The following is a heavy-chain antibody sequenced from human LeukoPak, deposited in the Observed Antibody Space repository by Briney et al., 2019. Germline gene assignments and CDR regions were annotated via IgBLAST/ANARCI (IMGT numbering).Heavy chain of an antibody. CDR1: GSTFSSYS. Sequence: KPGGSLRLSCAASGSTFSSYSMNWVRQAPGKGLEWVSSISSSSSYIYYADSVKGRFTISRDNAKNSLYLQMNSLRAEDTAVYYCAKTAAGRGGYYFDYWGQGTLVTVSS. V-gene: IGHV3-21*01. CDR2: ISSSSSYI. D-gene: IGHD6-13*01. J-gene: IGHJ4*02. CDR3: AKTAAGRGGYYFDY.